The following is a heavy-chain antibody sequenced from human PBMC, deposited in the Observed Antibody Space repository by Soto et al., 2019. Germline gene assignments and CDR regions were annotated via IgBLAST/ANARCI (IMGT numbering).Heavy chain of an antibody. D-gene: IGHD6-13*01. CDR2: IHYSGNT. J-gene: IGHJ5*02. V-gene: IGHV4-31*03. CDR1: GGSISGVGYY. Sequence: QVQLQESGPGLVEPSQTLSLTCSVSGGSISGVGYYWSWIRQHPGKGLEWIGYIHYSGNTYYNTSLKSRLTISVDTSKTQFSLQLTSVSAADTAVYYCARGWTAAAGWANWFDLWGQGTLVTVSS. CDR3: ARGWTAAAGWANWFDL.